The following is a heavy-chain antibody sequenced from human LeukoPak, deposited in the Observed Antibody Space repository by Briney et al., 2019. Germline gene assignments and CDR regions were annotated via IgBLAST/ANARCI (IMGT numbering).Heavy chain of an antibody. V-gene: IGHV4-39*07. Sequence: SETLSLTCTVSGGSISSSSYYWGRIRQPPGKGLEWIGSIYYSGSTYYNPSLKSRVTISVDTSKNQFSLKLSSVTAADTAVYYCARDFYESSGYYYDVFDIWGQGTMVTVSS. CDR3: ARDFYESSGYYYDVFDI. J-gene: IGHJ3*02. CDR1: GGSISSSSYY. D-gene: IGHD3-22*01. CDR2: IYYSGST.